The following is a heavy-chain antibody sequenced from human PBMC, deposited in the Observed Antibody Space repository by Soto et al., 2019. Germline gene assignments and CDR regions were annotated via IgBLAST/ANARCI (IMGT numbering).Heavy chain of an antibody. CDR1: GYTFTSYD. D-gene: IGHD6-13*01. Sequence: QVQLVQSGAEVKKPGASVKVSCKASGYTFTSYDINWVRQATGQGLEWMGWMNPNSGNTGYAQKFQGRVTMTRNTSIRTAYMGLSGLRSEDTAGYYCARRSSSWSYYYYYGMEGLGQGTTVTVSS. CDR3: ARRSSSWSYYYYYGMEG. V-gene: IGHV1-8*01. J-gene: IGHJ6*02. CDR2: MNPNSGNT.